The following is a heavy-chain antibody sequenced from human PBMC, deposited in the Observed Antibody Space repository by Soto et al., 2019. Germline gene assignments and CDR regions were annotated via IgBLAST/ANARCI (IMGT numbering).Heavy chain of an antibody. V-gene: IGHV1-69*06. Sequence: QVQLVQSGAEVKKPGSSVKVSCKASGGTFSSYAISWVRQAPGQGLEWMGGIIPIFGTANYAQKFQGRVPITADKSTGTAYMELSSLGSEDTAVYYCANRGGPVIPVPGWAGMDVWGQGTTVTVSS. CDR3: ANRGGPVIPVPGWAGMDV. CDR1: GGTFSSYA. D-gene: IGHD2-2*01. CDR2: IIPIFGTA. J-gene: IGHJ6*02.